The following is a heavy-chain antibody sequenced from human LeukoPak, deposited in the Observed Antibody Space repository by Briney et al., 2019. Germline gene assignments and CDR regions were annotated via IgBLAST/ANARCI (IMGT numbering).Heavy chain of an antibody. J-gene: IGHJ6*03. CDR1: GFTCSSYA. Sequence: GRSLRLSCAASGFTCSSYAMHWVRQAPGKGLEWVAVISYDGRNKYYADSVKGRFTISRDNSKNTLYLQMNSLRAEDTAVYYCARDTVELGRYYYMDVWGKGTTVTVSS. CDR2: ISYDGRNK. V-gene: IGHV3-30*04. D-gene: IGHD1-26*01. CDR3: ARDTVELGRYYYMDV.